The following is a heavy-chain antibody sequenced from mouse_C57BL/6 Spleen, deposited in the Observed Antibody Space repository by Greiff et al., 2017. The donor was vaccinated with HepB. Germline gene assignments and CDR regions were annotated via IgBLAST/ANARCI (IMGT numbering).Heavy chain of an antibody. D-gene: IGHD2-1*01. CDR2: ISGGGGNT. V-gene: IGHV5-9*01. CDR1: GFTFSSYT. CDR3: ARQIYYGNYYFDY. J-gene: IGHJ2*01. Sequence: EVQGVESGGGLVKPGGSLKLSCAASGFTFSSYTMSWVRQTPEKRLEWVATISGGGGNTYYPDSVKGRFTISRDNAKNTLYLQMSSLRSEDTALSDGARQIYYGNYYFDYWGQGTTLTVSS.